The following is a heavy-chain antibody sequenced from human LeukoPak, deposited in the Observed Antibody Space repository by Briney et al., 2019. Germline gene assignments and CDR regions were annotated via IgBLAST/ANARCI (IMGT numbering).Heavy chain of an antibody. CDR3: ARGRATGYVDY. CDR1: GGSISSGGYY. V-gene: IGHV4-31*03. D-gene: IGHD3-9*01. J-gene: IGHJ4*02. CDR2: IYYSGST. Sequence: KASETLSLTCTVSGGSISSGGYYWSWIRQHPGKGLEWIGYIYYSGSTYYNPPLKSRVTISVDTSKNQFSLKLSSVTAADTAVYYCARGRATGYVDYWGQGTLVTVSS.